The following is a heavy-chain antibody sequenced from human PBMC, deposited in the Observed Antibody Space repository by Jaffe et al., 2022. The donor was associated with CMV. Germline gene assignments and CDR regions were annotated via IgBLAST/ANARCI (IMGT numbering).Heavy chain of an antibody. Sequence: QVQLVQSGAEVKKPGASVKVSCKASGYTFTSYAMHWVRQAPGQRLEWMGWINAGNGNTKYSQKFQGRVTITRDTSASTAYMELSSLRSEDTAVYYCAIRKGTIVGMAFDIWGQGTMVTVSS. D-gene: IGHD2-21*01. CDR1: GYTFTSYA. J-gene: IGHJ3*02. CDR2: INAGNGNT. V-gene: IGHV1-3*01. CDR3: AIRKGTIVGMAFDI.